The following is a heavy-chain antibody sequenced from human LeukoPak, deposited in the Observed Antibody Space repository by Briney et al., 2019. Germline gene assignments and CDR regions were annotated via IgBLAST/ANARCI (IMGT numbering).Heavy chain of an antibody. CDR3: ARENCSGGSCYSHYYYYMDV. V-gene: IGHV4-38-2*02. CDR2: IYHSGST. CDR1: GYSISSGYY. D-gene: IGHD2-15*01. Sequence: SETLSLTCTVSGYSISSGYYWGWIRQPPGKGLEWIGSIYHSGSTYYNPSLKSRVTISVDTSKNQFSLKLSSVTAADTAVYYCARENCSGGSCYSHYYYYMDVWGKGTTVTVSS. J-gene: IGHJ6*03.